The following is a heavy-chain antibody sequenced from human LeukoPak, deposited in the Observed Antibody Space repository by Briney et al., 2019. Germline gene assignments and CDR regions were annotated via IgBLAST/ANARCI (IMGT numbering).Heavy chain of an antibody. D-gene: IGHD3-10*01. Sequence: GASVKVSCKASGGTFSSYAISWVRQAPGKGLEWMGGFDPEDGETIYAQKFQGRVTMTEDTSTDTAYMELSSLRSEDTAVYYCATASPNFGELFSLYFDYWGQGTLVTVSS. CDR2: FDPEDGET. J-gene: IGHJ4*02. CDR1: GGTFSSYA. V-gene: IGHV1-24*01. CDR3: ATASPNFGELFSLYFDY.